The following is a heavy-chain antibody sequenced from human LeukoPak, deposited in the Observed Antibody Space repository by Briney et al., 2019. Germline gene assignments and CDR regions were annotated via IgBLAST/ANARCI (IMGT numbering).Heavy chain of an antibody. CDR2: IYYSGST. CDR1: GGSISSYY. Sequence: SETLSLTCTVSGGSISSYYWSWIRQPPGKGLEWIGYIYYSGSTNYNPSLKSRVTISVDTSKNQFSLKLSSVTAADTAVYYCARSTAPRGVELDYWGQGTLVTVSS. J-gene: IGHJ4*02. CDR3: ARSTAPRGVELDY. V-gene: IGHV4-59*08. D-gene: IGHD1-1*01.